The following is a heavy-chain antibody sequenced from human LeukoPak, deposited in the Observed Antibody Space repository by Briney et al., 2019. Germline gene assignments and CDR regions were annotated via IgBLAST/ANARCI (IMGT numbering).Heavy chain of an antibody. J-gene: IGHJ4*02. V-gene: IGHV3-33*01. D-gene: IGHD6-13*01. Sequence: GGSLRLSCAASGFSFSDYGMHWVRQAPGKGLEWVAIIWYDGNYKYYADSVKGRFTSSRDNAKNTLYLQMNSLRAEDTAVYYCAREPQQLTVDYWGQGTLVTVSS. CDR3: AREPQQLTVDY. CDR2: IWYDGNYK. CDR1: GFSFSDYG.